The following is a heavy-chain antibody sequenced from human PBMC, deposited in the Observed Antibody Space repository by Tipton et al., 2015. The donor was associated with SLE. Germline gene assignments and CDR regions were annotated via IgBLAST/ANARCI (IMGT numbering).Heavy chain of an antibody. D-gene: IGHD1-26*01. V-gene: IGHV4-59*11. CDR3: ASSRGSYLYLSYFDY. Sequence: TLSLTCTVSGGSISSHYWSWIRQPPGKGLEWIGYIYYSGSTNYNPPLKSRVTISVDTSKNQFSLKLSSVTAADTAVYYCASSRGSYLYLSYFDYWGQGTLVTVSS. CDR2: IYYSGST. J-gene: IGHJ4*02. CDR1: GGSISSHY.